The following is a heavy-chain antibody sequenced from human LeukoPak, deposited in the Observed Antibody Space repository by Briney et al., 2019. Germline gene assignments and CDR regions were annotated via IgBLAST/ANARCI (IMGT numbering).Heavy chain of an antibody. Sequence: SETLSLTCTVSGGSISSYYCSWIRQPAGKGLEWIGRIYTSGNTNYNPSLKSRVTMSVDTSKNQFSLKLSSVTAADTAVYYCAREGQGSGYDWFDPWGQGTLVTVSS. CDR3: AREGQGSGYDWFDP. CDR2: IYTSGNT. V-gene: IGHV4-4*07. D-gene: IGHD3-22*01. J-gene: IGHJ5*02. CDR1: GGSISSYY.